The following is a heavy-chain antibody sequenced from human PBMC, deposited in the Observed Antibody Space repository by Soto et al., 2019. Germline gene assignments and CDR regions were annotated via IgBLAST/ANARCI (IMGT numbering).Heavy chain of an antibody. CDR3: AHKLFDYIWWSIPDFDY. D-gene: IGHD3-16*01. CDR1: GFSLSTSGVG. V-gene: IGHV2-5*02. Sequence: QITLKESGPTLVKPTQTLTLTCTFSGFSLSTSGVGVGWIRQPPGKALEWLALIYWDDDKRYSPSLKSRLTITKDTSKNQVVLTMTNMDPVDTATYYCAHKLFDYIWWSIPDFDYWGQGTLVTVSS. CDR2: IYWDDDK. J-gene: IGHJ4*02.